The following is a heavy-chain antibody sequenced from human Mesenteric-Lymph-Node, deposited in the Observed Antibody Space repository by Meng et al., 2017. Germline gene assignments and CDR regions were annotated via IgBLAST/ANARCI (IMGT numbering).Heavy chain of an antibody. CDR3: ARHGRGSPYRKEYGGGLEFDY. CDR2: IYPGDSEV. D-gene: IGHD6-19*01. CDR1: GYSFTSYW. J-gene: IGHJ4*02. V-gene: IGHV5-51*01. Sequence: GESLKISCKGSGYSFTSYWIGWVRQMPGKGLEWMGIIYPGDSEVRYSPSFQGHVSISVDKSIDTAYLQWTSLRASDTAIYYCARHGRGSPYRKEYGGGLEFDYWGQGTQVTVSS.